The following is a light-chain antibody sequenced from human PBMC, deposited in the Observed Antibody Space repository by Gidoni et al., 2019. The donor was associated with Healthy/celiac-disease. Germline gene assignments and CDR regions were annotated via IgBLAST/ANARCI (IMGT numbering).Light chain of an antibody. CDR3: QQRNSYHQT. J-gene: IGKJ2*01. CDR1: QGISSY. CDR2: AAS. V-gene: IGKV1-9*01. Sequence: IQLTQSPSSLSASVGDRVTITCRASQGISSYLAWYQQKPGQAPKLLIYAASTLQSGVPSRFSGSGSGTDFTLTSSSLQPEDFATYYCQQRNSYHQTFGQGTKLEIK.